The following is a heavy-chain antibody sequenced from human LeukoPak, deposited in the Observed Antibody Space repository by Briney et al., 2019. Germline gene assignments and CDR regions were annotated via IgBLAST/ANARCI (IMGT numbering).Heavy chain of an antibody. CDR1: GFTFSSYG. J-gene: IGHJ4*02. CDR3: AEALMATTYYFDY. CDR2: IRYDGSNK. D-gene: IGHD5-24*01. V-gene: IGHV3-30*02. Sequence: GGSLRLSCAASGFTFSSYGMHWVRQAPGKGLEWVAFIRYDGSNKYYADSVKGRFTISRDNSKNTLSLQMNSLRAEDTAVYYCAEALMATTYYFDYWGQGTLVTVSS.